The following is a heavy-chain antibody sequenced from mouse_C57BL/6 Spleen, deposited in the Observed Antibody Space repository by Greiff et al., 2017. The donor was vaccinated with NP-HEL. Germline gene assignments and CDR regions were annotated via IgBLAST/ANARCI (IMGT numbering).Heavy chain of an antibody. J-gene: IGHJ1*03. CDR1: GYTFTSYW. CDR2: IHPNSGST. Sequence: QVHVKQPGAELVKPGASVKLSCKASGYTFTSYWMHWVKQRPGQGLEWIGMIHPNSGSTNYNEKFKSKATLTVDKSSSTAYMQLSSLTSEDSAVYYCARGDGGYWYFDVWGTGTTVTVSS. V-gene: IGHV1-64*01. CDR3: ARGDGGYWYFDV. D-gene: IGHD3-3*01.